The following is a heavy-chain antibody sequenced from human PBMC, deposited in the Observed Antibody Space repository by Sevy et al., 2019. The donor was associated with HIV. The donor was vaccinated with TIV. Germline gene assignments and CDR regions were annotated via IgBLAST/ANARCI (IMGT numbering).Heavy chain of an antibody. Sequence: ASVKVSCKASGYTFTSYGISWVRQAPGQGLEWMGWISAYNGNTNYAQKLQGRVTMTTDTSTSTAYMELRSLRSDDTAVYYGARFTTGYCSGGSCYVNEFWFDPWGQGTLVTVSS. D-gene: IGHD2-15*01. J-gene: IGHJ5*02. CDR3: ARFTTGYCSGGSCYVNEFWFDP. CDR1: GYTFTSYG. V-gene: IGHV1-18*04. CDR2: ISAYNGNT.